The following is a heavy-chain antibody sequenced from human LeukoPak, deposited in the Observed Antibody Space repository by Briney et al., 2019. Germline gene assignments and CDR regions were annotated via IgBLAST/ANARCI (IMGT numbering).Heavy chain of an antibody. V-gene: IGHV1-69*04. Sequence: ASVKVPCKASGGTFSSYAISWVRQAPGQGLEWMGRIIPILGIANYAQKFQGRVTITADKSSSTAYMGLSSLRSEDTAVYYCARDQSSVVVAAHDYWGQGTLVTVSS. CDR1: GGTFSSYA. CDR3: ARDQSSVVVAAHDY. D-gene: IGHD2-15*01. CDR2: IIPILGIA. J-gene: IGHJ4*02.